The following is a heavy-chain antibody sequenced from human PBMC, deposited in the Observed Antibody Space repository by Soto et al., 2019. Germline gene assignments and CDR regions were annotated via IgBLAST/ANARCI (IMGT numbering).Heavy chain of an antibody. CDR3: ARDRTYYYDSSGMGDFDI. V-gene: IGHV3-23*01. D-gene: IGHD3-22*01. CDR1: GFTFSSYA. CDR2: ISGSGGST. J-gene: IGHJ3*02. Sequence: GGLLRLSCAASGFTFSSYAISRVRQAPGKGLEWVSAISGSGGSTYYADSVKGRFTISRDNSKNTLYLQMNSLRAEDTAVYYCARDRTYYYDSSGMGDFDIWGQGSMVTISS.